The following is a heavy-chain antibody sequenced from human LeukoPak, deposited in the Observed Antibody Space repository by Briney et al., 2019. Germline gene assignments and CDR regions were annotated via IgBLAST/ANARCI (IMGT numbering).Heavy chain of an antibody. Sequence: SETLSLTCTVSGGSISSYYWSWIRQPPGKGLEWIGYIYYSGSTNYNPSLKGRVTISVDTSKNQFSLKLSSVTAADTAVYYCARVGYSSSWFLYYFDYWGQGTLVAVSS. CDR3: ARVGYSSSWFLYYFDY. CDR1: GGSISSYY. CDR2: IYYSGST. J-gene: IGHJ4*02. D-gene: IGHD6-13*01. V-gene: IGHV4-59*12.